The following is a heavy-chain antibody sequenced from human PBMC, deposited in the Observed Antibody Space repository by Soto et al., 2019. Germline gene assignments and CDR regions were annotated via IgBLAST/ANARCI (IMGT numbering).Heavy chain of an antibody. Sequence: PSETLSLTCAVYGGSFSGYYWSWIRQPPGKGLEWIGEIYHSGSTNYNPSLKSRVTISVDTSKNQFSLKLSSVTAADTAVYYCASPTSFRSGAIDYWGQGTLVTVSS. J-gene: IGHJ4*02. CDR1: GGSFSGYY. CDR2: IYHSGST. D-gene: IGHD2-15*01. CDR3: ASPTSFRSGAIDY. V-gene: IGHV4-34*01.